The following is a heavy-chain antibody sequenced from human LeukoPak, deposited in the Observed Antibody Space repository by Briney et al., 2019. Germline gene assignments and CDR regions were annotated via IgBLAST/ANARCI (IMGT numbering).Heavy chain of an antibody. Sequence: SETLSLTCTVSGGSISSSSYYWGWIRQPPGKGLEWIGSIYYSGSTYYNPSLKSRVTISVDTSKNQFSLKLSSVTAADTAVYYCARPYDSSGYYYVGYWGQGTLVTVSS. CDR2: IYYSGST. D-gene: IGHD3-22*01. CDR3: ARPYDSSGYYYVGY. CDR1: GGSISSSSYY. V-gene: IGHV4-39*01. J-gene: IGHJ4*02.